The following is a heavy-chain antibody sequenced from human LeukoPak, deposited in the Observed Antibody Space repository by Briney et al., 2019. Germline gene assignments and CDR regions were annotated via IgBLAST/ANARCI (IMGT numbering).Heavy chain of an antibody. D-gene: IGHD5-24*01. CDR2: IYSGGST. Sequence: GGSLRLSCAASGFTVSSNYMSWVSQAPGKGLEWVSVIYSGGSTYYADSVKGRFTISRDNSKNTLYLQMNSLRAEDTAVYYCARNRGRDGYNYYFDYWGQGTLVTVSS. V-gene: IGHV3-66*02. CDR3: ARNRGRDGYNYYFDY. CDR1: GFTVSSNY. J-gene: IGHJ4*02.